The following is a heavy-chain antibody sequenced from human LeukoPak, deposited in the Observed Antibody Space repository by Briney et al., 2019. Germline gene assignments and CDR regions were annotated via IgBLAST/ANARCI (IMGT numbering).Heavy chain of an antibody. J-gene: IGHJ3*02. CDR2: ISAYNGNT. D-gene: IGHD3-22*01. CDR1: GYTFTSYG. V-gene: IGHV1-18*01. CDR3: ASYGIVVAWGAFDI. Sequence: GASVKVSCKASGYTFTSYGISWLRQAPGQGLEWMGWISAYNGNTNYAQKLQGGVTMTTDTSTSTAYMELRSLRSDDTAVYYCASYGIVVAWGAFDIWGQGTMVTVSS.